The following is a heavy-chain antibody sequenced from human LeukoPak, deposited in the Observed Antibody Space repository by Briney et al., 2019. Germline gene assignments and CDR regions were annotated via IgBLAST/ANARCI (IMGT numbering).Heavy chain of an antibody. CDR3: ARANSGSYSSLRYYFDY. CDR2: IGTAGDT. CDR1: GFTFSSYD. D-gene: IGHD1-26*01. Sequence: PGGSLRLSCAASGFTFSSYDMHWVRQATGKGLEWVSAIGTAGDTYYPGSVKGRFTISRDNAKNSLCLRMNSLRAEDTAVYYCARANSGSYSSLRYYFDYWGQGTLVTVSS. J-gene: IGHJ4*02. V-gene: IGHV3-13*01.